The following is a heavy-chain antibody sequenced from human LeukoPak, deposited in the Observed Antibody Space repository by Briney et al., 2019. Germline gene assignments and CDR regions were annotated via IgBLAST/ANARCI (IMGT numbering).Heavy chain of an antibody. CDR1: GFTFSSYS. CDR2: ISSSSSYI. CDR3: ARDRLPSGSYTVY. V-gene: IGHV3-21*01. J-gene: IGHJ4*02. D-gene: IGHD3-10*01. Sequence: GSLRLSCAASGFTFSSYSMNWVRQAPGKGLEWVSSISSSSSYIYYADSVKGRFTISRDNAKNSLYLQMNSLRAEDTAVYYCARDRLPSGSYTVYWGQGTLVTVSS.